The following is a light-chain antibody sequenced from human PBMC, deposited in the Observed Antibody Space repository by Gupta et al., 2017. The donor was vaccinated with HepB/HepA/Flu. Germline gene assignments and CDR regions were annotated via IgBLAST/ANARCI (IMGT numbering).Light chain of an antibody. CDR3: QQLNSYPLT. Sequence: DIQLTQSPSFLSASVGDRVTITCRASQGISSYLAWYQQKPGKAPKRLIYAESTLQSGVPSRFSGSGAGTEITITTISLQQEDFVTDYCQQLNSYPLTFGGGTKVEIK. CDR1: QGISSY. J-gene: IGKJ4*01. CDR2: AES. V-gene: IGKV1-9*01.